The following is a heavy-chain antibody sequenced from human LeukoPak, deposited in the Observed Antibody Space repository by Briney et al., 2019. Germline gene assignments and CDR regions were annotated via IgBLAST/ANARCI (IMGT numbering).Heavy chain of an antibody. CDR1: GYTLTKLS. V-gene: IGHV1-24*01. Sequence: ASVMVSCKVSGYTLTKLSMHWVRQAPGKGLEWMGGFDPEDGETIYAQKFQGRVTMTEDTSTDTAYMELSSLRSEDTAVYYCATGDPSSSWYDPWGQGTLVTVSS. CDR3: ATGDPSSSWYDP. D-gene: IGHD6-13*01. J-gene: IGHJ5*02. CDR2: FDPEDGET.